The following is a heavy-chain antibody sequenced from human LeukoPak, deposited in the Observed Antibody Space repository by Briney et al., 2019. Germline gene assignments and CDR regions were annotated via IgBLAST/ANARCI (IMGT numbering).Heavy chain of an antibody. V-gene: IGHV4-4*07. CDR1: SGSISSYY. CDR2: IYTSGNT. D-gene: IGHD3-22*01. J-gene: IGHJ4*02. CDR3: ARGSYYDSSGYWYFDY. Sequence: SSETLSLTCTVSSGSISSYYWNWIRQPAGKGLEWIGRIYTSGNTNYNPSLQSRVTMSVDTSKNQFSLNLSSVTAADTAVYYCARGSYYDSSGYWYFDYWGQGTLVTVSS.